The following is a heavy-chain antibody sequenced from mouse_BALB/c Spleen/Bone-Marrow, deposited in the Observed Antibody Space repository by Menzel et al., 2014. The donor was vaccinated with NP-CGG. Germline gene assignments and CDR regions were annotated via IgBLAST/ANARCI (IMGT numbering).Heavy chain of an antibody. CDR1: GYTFTSYW. Sequence: QVQLQQSGAELVRPGASVKLSCRASGYTFTSYWISWVKQRPGQGLEWIGNIYPSDSYTNYNQRFKDKATLTVDKSSSTAYMQLSSPISEDSAVYYCTRYGNSHYYAMDYWGQGTSVTVSS. CDR2: IYPSDSYT. CDR3: TRYGNSHYYAMDY. J-gene: IGHJ4*01. D-gene: IGHD1-1*01. V-gene: IGHV1-69*02.